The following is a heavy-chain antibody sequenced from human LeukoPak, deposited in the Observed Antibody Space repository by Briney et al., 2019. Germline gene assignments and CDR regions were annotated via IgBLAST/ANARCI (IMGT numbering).Heavy chain of an antibody. CDR2: TYSDGGT. CDR3: ARESRFGESFFDY. D-gene: IGHD3-10*01. V-gene: IGHV3-53*01. J-gene: IGHJ4*02. Sequence: GGSLRLSCAASGFIVSTNDMSWVRQAPGKGLEWVSITYSDGGTYYAESVKGRFTISRDNYKNTLYLQMNSLRAEDTAVYCCARESRFGESFFDYWGQGTLVTVSS. CDR1: GFIVSTND.